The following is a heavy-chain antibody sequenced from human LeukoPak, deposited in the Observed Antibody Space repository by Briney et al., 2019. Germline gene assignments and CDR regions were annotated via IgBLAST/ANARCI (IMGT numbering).Heavy chain of an antibody. V-gene: IGHV3-23*01. CDR1: GFTFSSYG. J-gene: IGHJ4*02. CDR3: AKDRAQQLVLDF. D-gene: IGHD6-13*01. Sequence: PGGSLRLSCAASGFTFSSYGMSCVRQAAGKGLEWVSAIIGSGSSTYYADSVKGRFTISRDNSKNTLFLQMNSLRADDTAVYYCAKDRAQQLVLDFWGQGTLVTVSS. CDR2: IIGSGSST.